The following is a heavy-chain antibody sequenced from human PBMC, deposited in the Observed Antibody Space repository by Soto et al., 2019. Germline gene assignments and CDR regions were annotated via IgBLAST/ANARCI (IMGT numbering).Heavy chain of an antibody. CDR1: GGSISPYY. CDR3: ARVMGMVRGVYPLDY. CDR2: VYYTGSA. Sequence: QVQLQESGPGLVKPSETLSLTCTVSGGSISPYYWSWIRQPPGKGPEWIGYVYYTGSANYNPSLQSRVSIXXDXSXXQFSLKLTSVTAADTAVYYCARVMGMVRGVYPLDYWGQGTLVTVSS. D-gene: IGHD3-10*01. J-gene: IGHJ4*02. V-gene: IGHV4-59*01.